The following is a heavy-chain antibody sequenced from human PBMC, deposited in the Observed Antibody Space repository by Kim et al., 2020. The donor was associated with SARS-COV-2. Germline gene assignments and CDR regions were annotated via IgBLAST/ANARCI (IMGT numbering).Heavy chain of an antibody. CDR2: ISWNSGSI. CDR1: GFTFDDYA. Sequence: GGSLRLSCAASGFTFDDYAMHWVRQAPGKGLEWVSGISWNSGSIGYADSVKGRFTISRDSAKNSLYLQMNSLRAEDTALYYCTKDRLKKSAAGTMGSFQ. CDR3: TKDRLKKSAAGTMGSFQ. J-gene: IGHJ1*01. V-gene: IGHV3-9*01. D-gene: IGHD6-13*01.